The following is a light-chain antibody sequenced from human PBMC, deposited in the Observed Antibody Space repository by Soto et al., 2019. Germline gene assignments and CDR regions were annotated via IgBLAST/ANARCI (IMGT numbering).Light chain of an antibody. CDR3: QQYNNWPPYT. Sequence: EIVMTPSPATLSVSPGERATLSCRASKSVSSNLAWYQQKPGQAPRLLIYGASTRATGIPARFIGSGFGTEFTLTISSLQSEDFAVYYCQQYNNWPPYTFGQGTKLEIK. CDR1: KSVSSN. CDR2: GAS. J-gene: IGKJ2*01. V-gene: IGKV3-15*01.